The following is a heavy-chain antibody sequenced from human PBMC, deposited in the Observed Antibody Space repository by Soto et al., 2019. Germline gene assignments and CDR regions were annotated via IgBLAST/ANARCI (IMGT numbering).Heavy chain of an antibody. CDR1: GYTFTSYG. V-gene: IGHV1-18*04. CDR2: ISAYNGTT. D-gene: IGHD2-2*01. J-gene: IGHJ4*02. CDR3: ARDSTSHSGDY. Sequence: QVQLVQSGAEVKKPGASVKVSCKASGYTFTSYGISWVRQAPGQGLEWMGWISAYNGTTNYAQKLQGRVNMTTDTSTSTGHMELRSLRSDDTAVYYCARDSTSHSGDYWGQGTLVTVSS.